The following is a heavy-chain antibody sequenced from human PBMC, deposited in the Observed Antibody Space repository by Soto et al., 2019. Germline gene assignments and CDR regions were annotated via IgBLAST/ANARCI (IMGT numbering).Heavy chain of an antibody. J-gene: IGHJ5*02. V-gene: IGHV5-10-1*01. CDR1: GYSFAGYW. CDR3: AKKRYFDWSGVGNWFDP. CDR2: IDPSDSQT. D-gene: IGHD3-9*01. Sequence: PGESLKISCKGSGYSFAGYWITWVRQKPGKGLEWMGRIDPSDSQTYYSPSFRGHVTISVTKSITTVFLQMNSLRAEDTAVYYCAKKRYFDWSGVGNWFDPWGQGTLVTVSS.